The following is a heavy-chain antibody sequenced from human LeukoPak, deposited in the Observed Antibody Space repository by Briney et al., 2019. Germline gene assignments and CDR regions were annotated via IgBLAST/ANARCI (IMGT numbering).Heavy chain of an antibody. Sequence: ASVKVSCKASGYTFTGYYMHWVRQAPGQGLEWMGWINPNSGGTNYAQKFQGRVTMTRDTSISTAYMELSRLRSDDTAVYYCARGHMVRGVIGYYYYYMDVWGKGTTVTVSS. V-gene: IGHV1-2*02. CDR1: GYTFTGYY. CDR3: ARGHMVRGVIGYYYYYMDV. J-gene: IGHJ6*03. D-gene: IGHD3-10*01. CDR2: INPNSGGT.